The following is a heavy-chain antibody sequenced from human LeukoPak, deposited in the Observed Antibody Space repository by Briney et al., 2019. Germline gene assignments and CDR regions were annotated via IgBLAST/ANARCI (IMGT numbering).Heavy chain of an antibody. Sequence: SETLSLTCTVSGGSISSYYWSWIRQPPGKGLEWIGYIYYSGSTNYNPSLKSRVTISVDTSKNQFSLKLSSVTAADTAVYYCARDRSRRFDPWGQGTLVTVSS. J-gene: IGHJ5*02. CDR3: ARDRSRRFDP. CDR2: IYYSGST. CDR1: GGSISSYY. V-gene: IGHV4-59*01.